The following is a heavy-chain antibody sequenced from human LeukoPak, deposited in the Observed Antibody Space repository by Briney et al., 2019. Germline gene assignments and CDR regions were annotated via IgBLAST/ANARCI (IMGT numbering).Heavy chain of an antibody. V-gene: IGHV3-30*02. J-gene: IGHJ4*02. CDR2: IRYDGSNK. CDR1: GFTVSSNY. CDR3: ATNHSSITGRPYYFDY. Sequence: PGGSLRPSCAASGFTVSSNYMSWVRQAPGKGLEWVAFIRYDGSNKYYADSVKGRFTISRDNSKNTLYLQMNSLRAEDTAVYYCATNHSSITGRPYYFDYWGQGTLVTVSS. D-gene: IGHD5-24*01.